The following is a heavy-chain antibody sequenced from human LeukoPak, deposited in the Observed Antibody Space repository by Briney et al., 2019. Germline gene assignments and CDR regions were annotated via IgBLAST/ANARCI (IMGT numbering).Heavy chain of an antibody. CDR1: GYRFTRYW. J-gene: IGHJ4*01. D-gene: IGHD3-10*01. CDR2: IYPGDSDT. CDR3: ARHEPRWFGVDY. V-gene: IGHV5-51*01. Sequence: GESLKISCKGSGYRFTRYWIGWVRQMPGKGLEWMGIIYPGDSDTRYSPSFQGQVTISADKSISTAFLQWTSLKASDTAMYYCARHEPRWFGVDYWGHGTLVTVSS.